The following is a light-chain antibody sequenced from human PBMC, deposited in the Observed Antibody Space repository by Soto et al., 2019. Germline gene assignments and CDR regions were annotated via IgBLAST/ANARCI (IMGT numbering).Light chain of an antibody. CDR2: GAS. J-gene: IGKJ4*01. CDR3: QQYGSTHPLT. Sequence: EIVLTQSPGTLCLSPGARATLSCRASQTVSSSYLAWYQQKTGQAPRLLIYGASSRATGIPDRFCSSGSWTDYFLIISRLEPEDFSVYYCQQYGSTHPLTFGGGTKVDI. V-gene: IGKV3-20*01. CDR1: QTVSSSY.